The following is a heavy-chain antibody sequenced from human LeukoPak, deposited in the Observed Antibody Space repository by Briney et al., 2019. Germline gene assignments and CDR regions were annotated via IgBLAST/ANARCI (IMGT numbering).Heavy chain of an antibody. V-gene: IGHV1-8*01. CDR1: GYTFTSYD. J-gene: IGHJ5*02. D-gene: IGHD2-2*01. CDR3: ARRLPAARERPRSRNWFDP. CDR2: MNPNSGNT. Sequence: ASVKVSCKASGYTFTSYDINWVRQATGQGLEWMGWMNPNSGNTGYAQKFQGRVTMTRNTSISTAYMELRSLRSEDTAVYYCARRLPAARERPRSRNWFDPWGQGTLVTVSS.